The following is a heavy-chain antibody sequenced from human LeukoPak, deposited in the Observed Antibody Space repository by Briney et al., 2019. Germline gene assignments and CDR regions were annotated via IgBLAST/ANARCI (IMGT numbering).Heavy chain of an antibody. J-gene: IGHJ4*02. CDR1: GFTFSSYG. D-gene: IGHD3-22*01. Sequence: GGSLRLSCAASGFTFSSYGMHWVRQAPGKGLEWVSAISGSGGNTYYADSVKGRFTIDRDNSKNTVYLQMNSLRPDDTAIYFCARQEARDYYYEGLDYWGQGNLVTVSS. CDR3: ARQEARDYYYEGLDY. V-gene: IGHV3-23*01. CDR2: ISGSGGNT.